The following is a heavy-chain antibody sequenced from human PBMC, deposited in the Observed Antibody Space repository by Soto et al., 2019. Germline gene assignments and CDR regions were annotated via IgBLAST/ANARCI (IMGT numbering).Heavy chain of an antibody. CDR2: IYYSGGT. Sequence: PSETLSLTCTVSGGSISSGDYYWSWIRQPPGKGLEWIRYIYYSGGTYYNPSLKSRVTISVDTSKNQFSLKLSSVTAADTAVYYCARTPPLGYFDYWGQGTLVTVSS. CDR3: ARTPPLGYFDY. J-gene: IGHJ4*02. V-gene: IGHV4-30-4*01. CDR1: GGSISSGDYY.